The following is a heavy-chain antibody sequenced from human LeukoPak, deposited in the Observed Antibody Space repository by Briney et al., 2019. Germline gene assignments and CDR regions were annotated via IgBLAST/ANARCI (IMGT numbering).Heavy chain of an antibody. CDR1: GFTFRDYF. Sequence: AGGSLRLSCAASGFTFRDYFMRWIRQAPGKGLEWVSHVSGSETNIYYADSVNGRFTISRDNATNSLYLQMNVLRAEDTAVYYCARRPHCMDVWGQGTTVTVSS. V-gene: IGHV3-11*01. CDR3: ARRPHCMDV. D-gene: IGHD1-14*01. CDR2: VSGSETNI. J-gene: IGHJ6*02.